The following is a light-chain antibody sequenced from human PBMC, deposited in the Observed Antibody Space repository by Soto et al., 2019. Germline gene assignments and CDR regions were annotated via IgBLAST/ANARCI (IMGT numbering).Light chain of an antibody. Sequence: IVLTQSPGTLSLSPGERATLSCRASQSVSSTFLAWYQQKPGQAPRLLIYGASTRATGIPDRFIGSGSGTDFTLTISSLQPEDFASYYCLQDYGDSWTFGQGTKVEIE. CDR2: GAS. CDR1: QSVSSTF. CDR3: LQDYGDSWT. V-gene: IGKV3D-7*01. J-gene: IGKJ1*01.